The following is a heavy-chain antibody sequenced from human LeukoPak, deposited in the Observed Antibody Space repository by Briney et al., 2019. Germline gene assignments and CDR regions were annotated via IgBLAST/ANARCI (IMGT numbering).Heavy chain of an antibody. D-gene: IGHD2-2*01. CDR3: ASSTQISKYADY. J-gene: IGHJ4*02. Sequence: GGSLRLSCAASGFTFSSYWMHWVREAPGKGLVWVSRINSDGSITTYADSVRGRFTISRDNAKSTLYLQMNSLRAEDTAVYYCASSTQISKYADYWGQGALVTVSS. CDR1: GFTFSSYW. CDR2: INSDGSIT. V-gene: IGHV3-74*01.